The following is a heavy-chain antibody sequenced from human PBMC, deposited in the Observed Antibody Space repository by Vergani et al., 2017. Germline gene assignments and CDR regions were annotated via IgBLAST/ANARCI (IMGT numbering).Heavy chain of an antibody. CDR1: GGSISSYY. Sequence: QVQLQESGPGLVNPSETLSLTCTVSGGSISSYYWSWIRQPPGKGLEWIGYIYYSGSTNYNPSLKSRVTISVDMSKNQFSLKLSSVTAADTAVYYCASGRVCSGGSCPAEDAFDIWGQGTMVTVSS. V-gene: IGHV4-59*01. CDR2: IYYSGST. D-gene: IGHD2-15*01. CDR3: ASGRVCSGGSCPAEDAFDI. J-gene: IGHJ3*02.